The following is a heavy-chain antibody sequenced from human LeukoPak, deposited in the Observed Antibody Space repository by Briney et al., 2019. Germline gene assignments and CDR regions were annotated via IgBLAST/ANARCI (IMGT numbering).Heavy chain of an antibody. Sequence: GGSLRLSCTASGFTFGDYGMRWVRQAPGKGLGWLVFIRSEAYGATTEYAASVKGRFTISRDDSKSIAYLQMNSLKTEDTAVYYCTRGGVPAAIWGQGTLVTVSS. CDR3: TRGGVPAAI. J-gene: IGHJ4*02. V-gene: IGHV3-49*04. CDR2: IRSEAYGATT. D-gene: IGHD2-2*01. CDR1: GFTFGDYG.